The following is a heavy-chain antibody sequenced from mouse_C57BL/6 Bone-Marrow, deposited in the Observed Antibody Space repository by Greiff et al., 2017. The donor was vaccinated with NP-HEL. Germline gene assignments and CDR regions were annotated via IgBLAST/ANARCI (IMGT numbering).Heavy chain of an antibody. Sequence: QVQLQQSGAELARPGASVKLSCKASGYTFTSYGISWVKQRTGQGLEWIGEIYPRSGNTYYNEKFKGKATLTADKSSITAYMELRSLTSEDSAVYFCARRNSFAYWGQGTLVTVSA. CDR1: GYTFTSYG. J-gene: IGHJ3*01. CDR2: IYPRSGNT. V-gene: IGHV1-81*01. CDR3: ARRNSFAY.